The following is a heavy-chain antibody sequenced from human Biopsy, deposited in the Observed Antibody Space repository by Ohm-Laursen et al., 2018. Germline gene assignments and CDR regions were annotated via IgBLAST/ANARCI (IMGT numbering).Heavy chain of an antibody. D-gene: IGHD3-3*01. J-gene: IGHJ4*02. V-gene: IGHV4-39*01. CDR3: ARQSLYDFGGGAHYYFDY. Sequence: TLSLTCSVSGGSISSRNHYWGRLRKPPGKGLEWIGHVYYSGSTFYNSSLESRVTVSVNTSKNQFHLRLTSMSASDSAVYYCARQSLYDFGGGAHYYFDYWGLGTLVTVSS. CDR1: GGSISSRNHY. CDR2: VYYSGST.